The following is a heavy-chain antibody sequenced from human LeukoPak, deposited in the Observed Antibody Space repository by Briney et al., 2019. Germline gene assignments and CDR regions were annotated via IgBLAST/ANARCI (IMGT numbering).Heavy chain of an antibody. J-gene: IGHJ4*02. Sequence: PGGSLRLSCAASGFTLTSYWMSWVRQAPGKGLEWVANIKQDGSEKYYVDSVKGRFIISRDNAKNSLYLQMNSLRAEDKAVYYCARDLPFYSYDSYFDYWGQGTLVTVS. V-gene: IGHV3-7*03. D-gene: IGHD5-18*01. CDR1: GFTLTSYW. CDR3: ARDLPFYSYDSYFDY. CDR2: IKQDGSEK.